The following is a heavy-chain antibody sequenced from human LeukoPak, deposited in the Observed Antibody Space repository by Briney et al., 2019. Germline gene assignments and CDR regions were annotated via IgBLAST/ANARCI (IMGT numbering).Heavy chain of an antibody. D-gene: IGHD6-13*01. V-gene: IGHV1-2*06. CDR1: GYTFTGYY. CDR3: ARDLELAAAGFSYYYYMDV. CDR2: INPNSGGT. Sequence: ASVKVSCKASGYTFTGYYMHWVRQAPGQGLEWMGRINPNSGGTNYAQKFQGRVTMTKDTSISTAYMELSRLRSYDTAVYYCARDLELAAAGFSYYYYMDVWGKGTTVTVSS. J-gene: IGHJ6*03.